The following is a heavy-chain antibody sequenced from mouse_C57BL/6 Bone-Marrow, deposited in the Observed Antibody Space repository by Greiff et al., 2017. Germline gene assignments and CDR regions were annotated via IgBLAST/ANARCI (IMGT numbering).Heavy chain of an antibody. J-gene: IGHJ2*01. CDR2: IDPENGDT. CDR1: GFNIKDDY. V-gene: IGHV14-4*01. CDR3: TPTTVVGGGY. D-gene: IGHD1-1*01. Sequence: EVQLQQSGAELVRPGASVKLSCTASGFNIKDDYMHWVKQRPEQGLEWIGWIDPENGDTEYASKFQGKATITADTSSNTAYLQLSSLTSEDTAVYYCTPTTVVGGGYWGQGTTLTVSS.